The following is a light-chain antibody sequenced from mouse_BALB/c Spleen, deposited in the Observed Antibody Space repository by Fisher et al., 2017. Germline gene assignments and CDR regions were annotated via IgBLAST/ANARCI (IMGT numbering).Light chain of an antibody. CDR3: QQWSSNPPT. CDR1: SSVSY. V-gene: IGKV4-59*01. CDR2: DTS. Sequence: IVMTQTTAITAASLGQKVTITCSASSSVSYMHWYQQKSSTSPKLWIYDTSNLASGVPARFSGSGSGTSYSLTISRMEAEDAATYYCQQWSSNPPTFGGGTKLEIK. J-gene: IGKJ2*01.